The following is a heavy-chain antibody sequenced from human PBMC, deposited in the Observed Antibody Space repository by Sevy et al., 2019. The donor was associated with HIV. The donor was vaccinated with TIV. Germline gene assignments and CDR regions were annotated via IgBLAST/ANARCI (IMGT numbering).Heavy chain of an antibody. CDR1: GFTFSSYA. CDR2: INHSGANT. D-gene: IGHD1-1*01. Sequence: GGCLRLSCSASGFTFSSYAMTWVRQAPGKGLECVSIINHSGANTYYIDSVKGRFTVSRDNSKNTVYLQMNSLRAEDTAVYYCAANWNLDYWGQGILVTVSS. CDR3: AANWNLDY. V-gene: IGHV3-23*01. J-gene: IGHJ4*02.